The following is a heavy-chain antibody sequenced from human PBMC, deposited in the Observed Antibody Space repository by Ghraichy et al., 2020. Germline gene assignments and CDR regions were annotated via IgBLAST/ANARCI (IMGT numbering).Heavy chain of an antibody. CDR1: GFTFSNAW. CDR2: IKSKTDGGTT. J-gene: IGHJ6*02. V-gene: IGHV3-15*01. CDR3: TTVFYYDSSGYGMDV. Sequence: GESLNISCAASGFTFSNAWMSWVRQAPGKGLEWVGRIKSKTDGGTTDYAAPVKGRFTISRDDSKNTLYLQMNSLKTEDTAVYYCTTVFYYDSSGYGMDVWGQGTTVTVSS. D-gene: IGHD3-22*01.